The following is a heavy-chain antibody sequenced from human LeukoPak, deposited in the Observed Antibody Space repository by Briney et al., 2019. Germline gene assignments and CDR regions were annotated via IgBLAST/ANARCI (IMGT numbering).Heavy chain of an antibody. J-gene: IGHJ3*02. CDR2: IYHSGST. V-gene: IGHV4-59*08. D-gene: IGHD6-19*01. CDR3: ARHKYSSGWPPEGAFDI. CDR1: GGSISSYY. Sequence: PSETLSLTCTVSGGSISSYYWSWIRQPPGKGLEWIGYIYHSGSTNYNPSLKSRVTISVDTSKNQFSLKLSSVTAADTAVYYCARHKYSSGWPPEGAFDIWGQGTMVTVSS.